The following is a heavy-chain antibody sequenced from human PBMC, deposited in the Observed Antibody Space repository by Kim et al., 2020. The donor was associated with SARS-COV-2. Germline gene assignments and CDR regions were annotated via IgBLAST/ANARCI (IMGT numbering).Heavy chain of an antibody. J-gene: IGHJ6*02. CDR2: IWYDGSNK. CDR1: GFTFSSYG. CDR3: ARERGVYCSSTSCYGRYYGMDV. V-gene: IGHV3-33*01. Sequence: GGSLRLSCAASGFTFSSYGMHWVRQAPGKGLEWVAVIWYDGSNKYYADSVKGRFTISRDNSKNTLYLQMNSLRAEDTAVYYCARERGVYCSSTSCYGRYYGMDVWGQGTTVTVSS. D-gene: IGHD2-2*01.